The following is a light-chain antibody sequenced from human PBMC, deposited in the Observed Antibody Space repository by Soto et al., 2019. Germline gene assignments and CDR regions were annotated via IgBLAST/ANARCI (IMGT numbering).Light chain of an antibody. Sequence: EIVLTQSPGTLSLSPGERATLSCRASQSVSSSYLAWYQQKPGQAPRLLIYGASSRATGIPDRFSGSGSGTDFTLTISRLEPEDFAVYYCQQYEPSPPITFGQGTRLEIK. CDR2: GAS. CDR1: QSVSSSY. V-gene: IGKV3-20*01. CDR3: QQYEPSPPIT. J-gene: IGKJ5*01.